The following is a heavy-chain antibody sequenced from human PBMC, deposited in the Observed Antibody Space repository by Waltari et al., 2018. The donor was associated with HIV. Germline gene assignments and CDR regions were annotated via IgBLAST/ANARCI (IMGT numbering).Heavy chain of an antibody. CDR3: ARDLLGYWSGGSCYRGLKFDP. D-gene: IGHD2-15*01. J-gene: IGHJ5*02. CDR2: IIPIFGTA. Sequence: QVQLVQSGAEVKKPGSSVKVSCKASGGTFSSYGISWVRQAPGQGLEWMGWIIPIFGTANYARKFQGRVTITADESTSTAYMKLSGLRSEDTAVYYCARDLLGYWSGGSCYRGLKFDPWGQGTLVTVSS. V-gene: IGHV1-69*12. CDR1: GGTFSSYG.